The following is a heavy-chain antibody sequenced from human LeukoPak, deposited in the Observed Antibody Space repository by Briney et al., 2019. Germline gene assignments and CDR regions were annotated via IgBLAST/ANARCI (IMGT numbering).Heavy chain of an antibody. Sequence: SETLSLTCTVSGGSISSYYWSWIRQPPGKGPEWIGYIYYSGSTNYNPSLKSRVTISVDTSKNQFSLKLSSVTAADTAVYYCARLNYYGSGSYYKDYYYYGMDVWGQGTTVTVSS. CDR2: IYYSGST. CDR1: GGSISSYY. J-gene: IGHJ6*02. V-gene: IGHV4-59*01. D-gene: IGHD3-10*01. CDR3: ARLNYYGSGSYYKDYYYYGMDV.